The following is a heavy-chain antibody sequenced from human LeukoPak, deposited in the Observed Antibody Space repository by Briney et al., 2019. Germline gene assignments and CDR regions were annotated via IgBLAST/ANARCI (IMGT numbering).Heavy chain of an antibody. D-gene: IGHD6-6*01. CDR2: ISYDGSNK. Sequence: QSGGSLRLSCAATGFTFSSYWMSWVRQAPGKGLEWVAVISYDGSNKYYADSVKGRFTISRDNSKNTLYLQMNSLRAEDTAVYYCARDRRVAARRTYNWFDPWGQGTLVTVSS. J-gene: IGHJ5*02. CDR1: GFTFSSYW. CDR3: ARDRRVAARRTYNWFDP. V-gene: IGHV3-30*03.